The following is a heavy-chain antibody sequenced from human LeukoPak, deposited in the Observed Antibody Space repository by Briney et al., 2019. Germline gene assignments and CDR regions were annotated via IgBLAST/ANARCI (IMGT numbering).Heavy chain of an antibody. Sequence: SETLSLTCTVSGGSISSSSYYWGWIRQPPGKGLACIGSFYYSGSTYYNPSLKSRVTISVDTSKNQFSLKLSSVTAADTAVYYCARHRGVYSSGWYSDFDYWGQGTLVTVSS. CDR3: ARHRGVYSSGWYSDFDY. J-gene: IGHJ4*02. CDR2: FYYSGST. CDR1: GGSISSSSYY. V-gene: IGHV4-39*01. D-gene: IGHD6-19*01.